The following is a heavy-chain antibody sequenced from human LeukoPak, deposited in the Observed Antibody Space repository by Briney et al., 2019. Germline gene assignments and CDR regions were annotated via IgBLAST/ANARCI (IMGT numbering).Heavy chain of an antibody. CDR2: IIPILGIA. CDR1: GGTFSSYT. CDR3: ARDSGSYVKYYFDY. D-gene: IGHD1-26*01. V-gene: IGHV1-69*04. J-gene: IGHJ4*02. Sequence: SVKVSCKASGGTFSSYTISWVRQAPGQGLEWMRRIIPILGIANYAQKFQGRVTVTADKSTSTAYMELSSLRSEDTAVYYCARDSGSYVKYYFDYWGQGTLVTVSS.